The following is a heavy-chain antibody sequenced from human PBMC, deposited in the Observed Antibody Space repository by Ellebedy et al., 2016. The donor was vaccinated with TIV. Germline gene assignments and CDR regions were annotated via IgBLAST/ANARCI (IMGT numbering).Heavy chain of an antibody. D-gene: IGHD6-19*01. CDR2: INHSGST. Sequence: SETLSLXXAVYGGSFRGYYWSWIRQPPGKGLEWIGEINHSGSTNYSPSLKSRVTISVDTSKKQVSLKLNSVTAADTAVYYCAREGVAVASRCHHDYWGQGTLVTVSS. CDR1: GGSFRGYY. J-gene: IGHJ4*02. V-gene: IGHV4-34*01. CDR3: AREGVAVASRCHHDY.